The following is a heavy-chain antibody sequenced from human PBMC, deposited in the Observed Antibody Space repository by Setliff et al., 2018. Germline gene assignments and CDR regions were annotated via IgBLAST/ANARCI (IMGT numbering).Heavy chain of an antibody. V-gene: IGHV3-7*03. CDR2: LKEDGSVK. Sequence: HLGGSLRLSCAASGFTFSTYWMSWVRQVPGKGLEWVANLKEDGSVKYYVDSVKGRFTISGDDAESAVFLQMDSLKTGDTAVYYCFTDWLDGGTPGGYWGQGTLVTVSS. D-gene: IGHD1-1*01. CDR1: GFTFSTYW. J-gene: IGHJ4*02. CDR3: FTDWLDGGTPGGY.